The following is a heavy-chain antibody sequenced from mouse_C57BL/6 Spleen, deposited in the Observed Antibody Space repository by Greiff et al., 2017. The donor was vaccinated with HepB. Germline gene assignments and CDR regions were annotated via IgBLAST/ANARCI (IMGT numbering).Heavy chain of an antibody. CDR3: TTLYYGSSYGYFDV. V-gene: IGHV14-4*01. CDR2: IDPENGDT. Sequence: VQLKQSGAELVRPGASVKLSCTASGFNIKDDYMHWVKQRPEQGLEWIGWIDPENGDTEYASKFQGQATITADTSSNTAYLQLSSLTSEDTAVYYCTTLYYGSSYGYFDVWGTGTTVTVSS. J-gene: IGHJ1*03. CDR1: GFNIKDDY. D-gene: IGHD1-1*01.